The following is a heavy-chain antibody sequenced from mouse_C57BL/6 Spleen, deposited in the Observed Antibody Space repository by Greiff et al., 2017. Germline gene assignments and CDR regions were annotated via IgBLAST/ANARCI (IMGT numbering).Heavy chain of an antibody. CDR2: ILPGSGST. D-gene: IGHD2-1*01. V-gene: IGHV1-9*01. Sequence: QVQLKQSGAELMKPGASVKLSCKATGYTFTGYWIEWVKQRPGHGLEWIGEILPGSGSTNYNEKFKGKATFTADTSSNTAYMQLSSLTTEDTAIYYGERRVYYGNYKSAMDYWGQGTSVTVSS. J-gene: IGHJ4*01. CDR1: GYTFTGYW. CDR3: ERRVYYGNYKSAMDY.